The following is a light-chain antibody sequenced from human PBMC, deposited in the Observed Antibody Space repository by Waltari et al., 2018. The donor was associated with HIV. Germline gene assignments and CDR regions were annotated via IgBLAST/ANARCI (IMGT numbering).Light chain of an antibody. J-gene: IGKJ3*01. CDR1: QGISSY. V-gene: IGKV1-9*01. CDR2: TAS. CDR3: QRLNSYRFT. Sequence: DSQLTQSPSFLSASVGDRVTITCRASQGISSYLAWYQQKPGKAPKLLIYTASILQSGVPSRFSGSGSGTEFTLTISSLQPEDFVTYYCQRLNSYRFTFGPGTKVDIK.